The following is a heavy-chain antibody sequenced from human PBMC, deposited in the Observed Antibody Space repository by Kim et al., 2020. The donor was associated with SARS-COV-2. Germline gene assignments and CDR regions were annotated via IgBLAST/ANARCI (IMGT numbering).Heavy chain of an antibody. Sequence: SETLSLTCIVSGGSINSYFWNWIRQPAGQGLEWIGRIYSSGSTNYNPSLKSRVTMSVDTSKNQFSMRLSSVTAADTAVYYCARGGDSMTSWGQGTLVTVS. CDR2: IYSSGST. D-gene: IGHD3-9*01. J-gene: IGHJ5*02. CDR3: ARGGDSMTS. V-gene: IGHV4-4*07. CDR1: GGSINSYF.